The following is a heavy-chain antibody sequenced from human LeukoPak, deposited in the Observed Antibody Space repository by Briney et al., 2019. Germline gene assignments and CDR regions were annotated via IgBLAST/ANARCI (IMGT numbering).Heavy chain of an antibody. CDR1: GGSIRSYY. CDR3: ARVPHSDYDYVWGSYGGYAFDI. CDR2: IYYSGST. V-gene: IGHV4-59*01. Sequence: SETLSLTCTVSGGSIRSYYWSWIRQPPGKGLEWIAYIYYSGSTNYNPSLKSRVTISVDTSKNQFSLKLSSVTAADTAVYYCARVPHSDYDYVWGSYGGYAFDIWGQGTMVTVSS. D-gene: IGHD3-16*01. J-gene: IGHJ3*02.